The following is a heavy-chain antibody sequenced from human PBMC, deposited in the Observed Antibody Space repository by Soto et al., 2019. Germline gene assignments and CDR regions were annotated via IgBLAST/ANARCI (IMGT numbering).Heavy chain of an antibody. CDR2: IHFSEST. CDR3: ARVVAAAPTTSNWFDP. J-gene: IGHJ5*02. V-gene: IGHV4-39*07. CDR1: GGSISTSNYY. D-gene: IGHD6-13*01. Sequence: PSETLSLTCIVSGGSISTSNYYWAWIRQPPGKALEWIGSIHFSESTYYNPSLWSRVTISVDKSKNQFSLKLSSVTAADTAVYYCARVVAAAPTTSNWFDPWGQGTLVTVSS.